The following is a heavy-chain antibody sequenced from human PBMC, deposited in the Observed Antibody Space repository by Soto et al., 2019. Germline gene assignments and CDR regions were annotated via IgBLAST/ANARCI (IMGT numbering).Heavy chain of an antibody. V-gene: IGHV4-34*01. D-gene: IGHD4-17*01. J-gene: IGHJ5*02. CDR3: TRSGDYAWFDP. CDR2: INHRGRT. CDR1: VGSFSGHY. Sequence: QVQLQQWGAGLLKPSETLSLTCAVYVGSFSGHYWNWIRQPPGKGLEWIGEINHRGRTNYSPSLKSRVTISVDTSKNQFSLNLNSVTAADTAVYYCTRSGDYAWFDPWGQGTPVIVSS.